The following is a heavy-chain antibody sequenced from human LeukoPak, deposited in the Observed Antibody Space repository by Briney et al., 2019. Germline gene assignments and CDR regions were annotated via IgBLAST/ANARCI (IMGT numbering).Heavy chain of an antibody. V-gene: IGHV3-66*02. D-gene: IGHD3-16*01. J-gene: IGHJ4*02. Sequence: GGSLRLSCAASGFALSNHYMNWVRQAPGKGLEWVSIIHNDGKTYYADSVKGRFTISRDESKNTLYLQMNSLRAEDTAMYYCARDSYATFWGQGTLVTVSS. CDR3: ARDSYATF. CDR1: GFALSNHY. CDR2: IHNDGKT.